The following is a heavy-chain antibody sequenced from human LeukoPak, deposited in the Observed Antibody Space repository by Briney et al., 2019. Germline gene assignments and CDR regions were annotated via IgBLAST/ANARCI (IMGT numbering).Heavy chain of an antibody. V-gene: IGHV1-18*01. J-gene: IGHJ2*01. CDR1: GYTFTSYD. CDR2: ISACNGNT. Sequence: GASVKVSCKASGYTFTSYDISWVRQAPGQGLEWMGWISACNGNTNYAQKLQGRVTMTTDTSTSTAYMELRSLRSDDTAVYYCARDSTYYDFWSGYYPGDSDLWGRGTLVTVSS. D-gene: IGHD3-3*01. CDR3: ARDSTYYDFWSGYYPGDSDL.